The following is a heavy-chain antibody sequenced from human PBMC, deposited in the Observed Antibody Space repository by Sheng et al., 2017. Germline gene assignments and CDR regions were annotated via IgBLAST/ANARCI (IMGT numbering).Heavy chain of an antibody. CDR1: GFTFSSYG. D-gene: IGHD3-3*01. J-gene: IGHJ4*02. Sequence: QVQLVESGGGVVQPGGSLRLSCAASGFTFSSYGMHWVRQAPGKGLEWVAFIRYDGSNKYYADSVKGRFTISRDNSKNTLYLQMNSLRAEDTAVYYCAKDFDFWSGYSDYWGQGTLVTVSS. CDR3: AKDFDFWSGYSDY. CDR2: IRYDGSNK. V-gene: IGHV3-30*02.